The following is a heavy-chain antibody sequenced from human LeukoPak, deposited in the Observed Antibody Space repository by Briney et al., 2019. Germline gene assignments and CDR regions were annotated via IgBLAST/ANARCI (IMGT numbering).Heavy chain of an antibody. J-gene: IGHJ4*02. D-gene: IGHD7-27*01. V-gene: IGHV4-61*02. CDR3: ATRKLGNDY. CDR2: IYTTGST. CDR1: GGSISSGSYY. Sequence: SETLSLTCTVSGGSISSGSYYWSWIRQPAGKGLEWIGRIYTTGSTNYNPSLKSRLTISVDTSKNQFSLKLSSVTAADTAMYYCATRKLGNDYWGQGTLVTVSS.